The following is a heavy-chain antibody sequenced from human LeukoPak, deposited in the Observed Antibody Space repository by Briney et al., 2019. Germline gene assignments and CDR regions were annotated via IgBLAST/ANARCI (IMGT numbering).Heavy chain of an antibody. CDR2: ISYDGSNK. V-gene: IGHV3-30-3*01. Sequence: GGSLRLSCAASGFTFSSYAMHWVRQAPGKGLEWVAVISYDGSNKYYADSVKGRFTISRDNSKNTLYLQMNSLRAEDTAVYYCAKDYDFWSAKYYYGMDVWGQGTTVTVSS. J-gene: IGHJ6*02. CDR3: AKDYDFWSAKYYYGMDV. CDR1: GFTFSSYA. D-gene: IGHD3-3*01.